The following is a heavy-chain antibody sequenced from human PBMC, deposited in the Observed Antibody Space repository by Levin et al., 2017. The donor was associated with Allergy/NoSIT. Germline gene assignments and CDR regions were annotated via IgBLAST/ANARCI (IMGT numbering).Heavy chain of an antibody. D-gene: IGHD3-3*01. Sequence: LSLPCAASGFPFSSSGMHWVRQAPGKGLEWVAVISYDGSNKYYADSVKGRFTISRDNSKNTLYLQMNSLRAEDTAVYYCAKDPHVGLGGYDFWSRTYGMDVWGQGTTVTVSS. CDR3: AKDPHVGLGGYDFWSRTYGMDV. CDR1: GFPFSSSG. V-gene: IGHV3-30*18. CDR2: ISYDGSNK. J-gene: IGHJ6*02.